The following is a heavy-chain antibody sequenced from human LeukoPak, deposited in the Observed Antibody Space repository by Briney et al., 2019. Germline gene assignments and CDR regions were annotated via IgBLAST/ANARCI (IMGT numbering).Heavy chain of an antibody. CDR3: AKWNVVVITSRGFDY. J-gene: IGHJ4*02. D-gene: IGHD3-22*01. CDR2: ISGSGGST. V-gene: IGHV3-23*01. Sequence: PGGSLRLSCAASGFTFSSYAMSWVRQAPGKGLEWVSAISGSGGSTYYADSVKGRFTISRDNSKNTLYLQMNSLRAEDTAVYYCAKWNVVVITSRGFDYWGQGTLVTVSS. CDR1: GFTFSSYA.